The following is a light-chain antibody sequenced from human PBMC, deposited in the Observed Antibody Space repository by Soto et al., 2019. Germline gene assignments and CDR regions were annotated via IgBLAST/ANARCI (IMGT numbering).Light chain of an antibody. CDR2: GAS. Sequence: EIVMTQSPATMSVSPGEKATLSCRASESVGSNLACYQQKPGQSPSLLIHGASTRATGIPARFSGSGSGTEVSLPLSRLQPEDFAVYSCQQYNDWSPGAFGQGNKLEIK. V-gene: IGKV3-15*01. J-gene: IGKJ2*01. CDR3: QQYNDWSPGA. CDR1: ESVGSN.